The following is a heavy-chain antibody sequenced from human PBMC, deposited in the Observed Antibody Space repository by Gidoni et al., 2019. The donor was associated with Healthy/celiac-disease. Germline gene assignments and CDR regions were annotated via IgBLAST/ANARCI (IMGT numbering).Heavy chain of an antibody. V-gene: IGHV3-21*01. D-gene: IGHD6-6*01. J-gene: IGHJ6*02. Sequence: EVQLRASGGGLVKPGGSRRLPCAACGFTLSRDGANWVRQAPGTGLEWVSSISSSSSYLFYAASVKGRFTISRANAKNSLYLQMTSLRAEDTAAYYCARYPDSCSPLLDYYYGMDVWGQGTTVTVFS. CDR1: GFTLSRDG. CDR2: ISSSSSYL. CDR3: ARYPDSCSPLLDYYYGMDV.